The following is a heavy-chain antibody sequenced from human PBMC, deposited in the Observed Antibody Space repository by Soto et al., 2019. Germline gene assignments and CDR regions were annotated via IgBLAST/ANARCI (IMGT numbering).Heavy chain of an antibody. CDR1: GGSMSSSSW. CDR2: THHSGRT. CDR3: ARDRYGGFDY. Sequence: SETLSLTCTVSGGSMSSSSWWNWVRQPPGKGLEWIGETHHSGRTNYNPSLKSRLAISVDTSKNQFSLRLSSVTAADTAVYYCARDRYGGFDYWGLGTLVTVSS. V-gene: IGHV4-4*02. J-gene: IGHJ4*02. D-gene: IGHD3-9*01.